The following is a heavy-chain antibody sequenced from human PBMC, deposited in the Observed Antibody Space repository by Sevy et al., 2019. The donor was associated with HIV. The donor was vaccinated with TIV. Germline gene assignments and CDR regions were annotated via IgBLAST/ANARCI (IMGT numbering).Heavy chain of an antibody. CDR1: GFTFSSHW. J-gene: IGHJ6*02. CDR2: IKQDGSEK. Sequence: GGSLRLSCAASGFTFSSHWMSWVRQAPGKGLEWVANIKQDGSEKYYVDSVKGRFTISRDNAKNSVSLQMNSLRAEDTAVYYCARDTGGIGMDVWGQGTTVTVSS. D-gene: IGHD6-13*01. V-gene: IGHV3-7*01. CDR3: ARDTGGIGMDV.